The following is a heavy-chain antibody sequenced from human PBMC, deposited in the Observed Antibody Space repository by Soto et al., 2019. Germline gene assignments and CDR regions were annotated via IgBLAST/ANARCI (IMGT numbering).Heavy chain of an antibody. Sequence: QVHLVQAGAEVKKPGASVKVSCKGSGYAFTTYGITWVRQAPGQGLEWMGWISAHNGNTNYTQKLQGKVTVTRDTSTSTAYMELRSLRSDDTAVYSCARGRYGDQWGQGALVTVTS. CDR2: ISAHNGNT. J-gene: IGHJ4*02. D-gene: IGHD3-10*01. CDR1: GYAFTTYG. V-gene: IGHV1-18*01. CDR3: ARGRYGDQ.